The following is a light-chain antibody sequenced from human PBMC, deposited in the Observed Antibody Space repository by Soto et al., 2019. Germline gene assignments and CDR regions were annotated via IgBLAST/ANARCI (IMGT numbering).Light chain of an antibody. V-gene: IGKV1-39*01. CDR1: QSISNY. CDR3: QQSHSNPLT. Sequence: DIQMTQSPSSLSASVGYRFTITCRASQSISNYLNWYQQKPGTAPKLLIYTASSLQSGVPSRFSGSGYGTDFTLTISSLKNEDFATYYCQQSHSNPLTFGGGTKVDIK. CDR2: TAS. J-gene: IGKJ4*01.